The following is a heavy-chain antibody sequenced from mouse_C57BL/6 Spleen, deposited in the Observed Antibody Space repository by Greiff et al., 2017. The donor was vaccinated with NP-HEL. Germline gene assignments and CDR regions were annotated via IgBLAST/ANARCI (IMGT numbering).Heavy chain of an antibody. CDR1: GYSFTGYY. CDR3: AYGHSGY. Sequence: VQLQQSGPELVKPGASVKISCKASGYSFTGYYMNWVKQSPEKSLEWIGEINPGTGGTTYNQKFKAKATLTVDKSTSTAYMQLKTLTSADSAVYYCAYGHSGYWGQGTTLTVSS. V-gene: IGHV1-42*01. J-gene: IGHJ2*01. CDR2: INPGTGGT. D-gene: IGHD2-1*01.